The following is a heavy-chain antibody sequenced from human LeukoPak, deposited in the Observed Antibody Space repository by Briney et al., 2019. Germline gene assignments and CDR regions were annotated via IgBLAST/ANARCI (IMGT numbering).Heavy chain of an antibody. J-gene: IGHJ4*02. Sequence: GGSLRLSCAASGFTFSSYSMNWVRQAPGKGLEWVSSISSGSSYIYYADSVKGRFTISRDNAKNSLYLQMNSLRAEDTAVYYCASSTSWRSQFDYWGQGTLVTVSS. V-gene: IGHV3-21*01. CDR3: ASSTSWRSQFDY. D-gene: IGHD2-2*01. CDR2: ISSGSSYI. CDR1: GFTFSSYS.